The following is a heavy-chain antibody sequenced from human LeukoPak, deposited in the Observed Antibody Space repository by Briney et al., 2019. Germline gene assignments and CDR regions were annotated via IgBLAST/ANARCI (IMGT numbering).Heavy chain of an antibody. J-gene: IGHJ4*02. CDR1: GYSISSGYY. CDR2: IYHSGST. V-gene: IGHV4-38-2*02. D-gene: IGHD3-10*01. Sequence: SETLSLTCAVSGYSISSGYYWGWIRQPPGKGLEWMGSIYHSGSTYYNPSLKSRVTISVDTSKNQFSLKLSSVTAADTAVYYCARDAYYYGSGSYYNNWGQGTLVTVSS. CDR3: ARDAYYYGSGSYYNN.